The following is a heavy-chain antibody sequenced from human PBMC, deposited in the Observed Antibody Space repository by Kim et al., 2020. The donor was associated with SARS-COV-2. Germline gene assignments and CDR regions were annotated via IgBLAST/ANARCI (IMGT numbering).Heavy chain of an antibody. CDR2: IYYSGST. V-gene: IGHV4-39*02. Sequence: SETLSLTCTVSGGSISSSSYYWGWIRQPPGKGLEWIGSIYYSGSTYYNPSLKSRVTISVDTSKNQFSLKLSSVTAADTAVYYCARESGRTIFGVVTRRYSTLPWGQGTMVTVSS. D-gene: IGHD3-3*01. CDR1: GGSISSSSYY. CDR3: ARESGRTIFGVVTRRYSTLP. J-gene: IGHJ5*02.